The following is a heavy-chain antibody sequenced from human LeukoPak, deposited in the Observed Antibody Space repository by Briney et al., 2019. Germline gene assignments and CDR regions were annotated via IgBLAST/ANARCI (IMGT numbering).Heavy chain of an antibody. Sequence: GGSLRLSCAASGFTFSSYWMSWVRQAPGKGLEWVANIKQDGSEKYYVDSVKGRFTISRDNAKNSLYLQMNSLRAEDTAVYYCARDNIVVVPATMTMGYYYYGMDVWGKGTTVTVSP. D-gene: IGHD2-2*01. CDR3: ARDNIVVVPATMTMGYYYYGMDV. V-gene: IGHV3-7*03. J-gene: IGHJ6*04. CDR1: GFTFSSYW. CDR2: IKQDGSEK.